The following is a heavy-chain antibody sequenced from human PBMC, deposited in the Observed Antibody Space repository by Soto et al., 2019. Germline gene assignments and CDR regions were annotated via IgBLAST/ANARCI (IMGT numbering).Heavy chain of an antibody. V-gene: IGHV4-34*01. D-gene: IGHD6-13*01. CDR1: GLSFSGYY. CDR3: ARDTEAAAGTRDNYYYYYGMDV. Sequence: SETLSLTCAVYGLSFSGYYWSWIRQPPGKGLEWIGEINHSGSTNYNPSLKSRVTISVDTSKNQFSLKLSSVTAADTAVYYCARDTEAAAGTRDNYYYYYGMDVWGQGTTVTVSS. CDR2: INHSGST. J-gene: IGHJ6*02.